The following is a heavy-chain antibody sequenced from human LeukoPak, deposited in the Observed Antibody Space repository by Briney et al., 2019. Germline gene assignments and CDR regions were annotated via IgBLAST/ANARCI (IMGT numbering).Heavy chain of an antibody. Sequence: ASVKVSCKASGYTFTGYYMHWVRQAPGQGLEWMGWINPNSGGTNYAQKFQGRVTMTRDTSISTACMELSRLRSDDTAVYYCARDREMATMSFDYWGQGTLVTVSS. V-gene: IGHV1-2*02. CDR2: INPNSGGT. CDR3: ARDREMATMSFDY. D-gene: IGHD5-24*01. J-gene: IGHJ4*02. CDR1: GYTFTGYY.